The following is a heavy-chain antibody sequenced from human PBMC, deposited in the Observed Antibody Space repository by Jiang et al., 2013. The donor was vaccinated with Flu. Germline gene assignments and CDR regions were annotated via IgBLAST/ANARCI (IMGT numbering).Heavy chain of an antibody. D-gene: IGHD5-12*01. Sequence: SGFTFRDHYMDWVRPGVQGRGLEWVGRSRNRANSYTTEYAASVKGRFTVSRDDSKSTAFLQMNSLKTEDTAVYYCTRAMEGGYGPSEYWGQGTLVTVSS. CDR3: TRAMEGGYGPSEY. J-gene: IGHJ4*02. V-gene: IGHV3-72*01. CDR2: SRNRANSYTT. CDR1: GFTFRDHY.